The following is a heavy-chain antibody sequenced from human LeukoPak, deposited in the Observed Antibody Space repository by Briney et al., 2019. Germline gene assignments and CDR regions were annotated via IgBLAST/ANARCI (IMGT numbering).Heavy chain of an antibody. Sequence: PGGSLRLSCAASGFTFSGSAIHWVRQASGKGLEWVGRIRSRANSYVTVYAAAVTGRFIISRDDSSNTACLQMNSLRAEDTAVYYCAKVSDFWSGLNDYWGQGTLVTVSS. CDR3: AKVSDFWSGLNDY. J-gene: IGHJ4*02. CDR1: GFTFSGSA. CDR2: IRSRANSYVT. V-gene: IGHV3-73*01. D-gene: IGHD3-3*01.